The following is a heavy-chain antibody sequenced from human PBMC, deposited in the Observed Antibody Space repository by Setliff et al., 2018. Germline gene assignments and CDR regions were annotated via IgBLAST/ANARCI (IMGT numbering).Heavy chain of an antibody. CDR2: IYSST. J-gene: IGHJ5*02. D-gene: IGHD2-2*01. Sequence: GGSLRLSCAASGFTLSDNYMTWIRQAPGKGLEWVSYIYSSTTYEDSVKGRFTISRDNAKNTLYLQMNSLRAEDTAVYYCARAHSSTLSVHDHWGQGTLVTVSS. V-gene: IGHV3-11*06. CDR1: GFTLSDNY. CDR3: ARAHSSTLSVHDH.